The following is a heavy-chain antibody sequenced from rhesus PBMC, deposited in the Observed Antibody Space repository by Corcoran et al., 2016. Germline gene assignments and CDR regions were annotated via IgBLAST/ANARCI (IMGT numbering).Heavy chain of an antibody. CDR1: CGSLSCTS. CDR2: IFGSGGIT. D-gene: IGHD1-20*01. Sequence: QLPLQESGPGLVQPSATLPLTRSVPCGSLSCTSRSCLPSPPGKGREWMGRIFGSGGITDKNPSLKSWVTSSTDPSKNQCSLKLTPETAADTAVYYCAELEQRGWGLDSWGQGVVVTVSS. J-gene: IGHJ6*01. CDR3: AELEQRGWGLDS. V-gene: IGHV4-173*01.